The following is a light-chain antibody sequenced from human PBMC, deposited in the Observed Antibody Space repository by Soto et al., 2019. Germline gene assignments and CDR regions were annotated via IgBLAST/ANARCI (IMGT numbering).Light chain of an antibody. CDR1: QSVSSY. CDR3: QQRSNWLT. J-gene: IGKJ4*01. V-gene: IGKV3-11*01. CDR2: DAS. Sequence: IVLTQSPATLSLSHGERATLSCRASQSVSSYLAWYQQKPGQAPRLLIYDASNRATGIPARFSGSGSGTDFTLTISSLEPEDFAVYYCQQRSNWLTLGGGTKV.